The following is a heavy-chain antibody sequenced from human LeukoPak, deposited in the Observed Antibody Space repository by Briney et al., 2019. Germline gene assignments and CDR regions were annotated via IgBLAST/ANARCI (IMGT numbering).Heavy chain of an antibody. CDR2: ISSSSSYI. CDR3: AAISCTKMDV. CDR1: GFTFSSYS. J-gene: IGHJ6*04. V-gene: IGHV3-21*01. Sequence: GGSLRLSCAASGFTFSSYSMNWVRQAPGKGLEWVSSISSSSSYIYYADSVKGRFTISRDNAKNSLYLQMNSLRAEDTAVYYCAAISCTKMDVWGKGTTVTVSS. D-gene: IGHD2-8*01.